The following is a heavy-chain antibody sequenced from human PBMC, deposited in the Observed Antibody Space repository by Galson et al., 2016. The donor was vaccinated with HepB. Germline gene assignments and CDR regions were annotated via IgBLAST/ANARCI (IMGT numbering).Heavy chain of an antibody. J-gene: IGHJ3*02. CDR2: ISSGSSYI. CDR1: GFTFTRYN. D-gene: IGHD6-13*01. Sequence: SLRLSCATSGFTFTRYNMNWGRQAPGKGLEWVSSISSGSSYIYYADSVKGRFTISRDNVKKSLYLQMNSLRPEDTAVYYCARVREQQLLDAFDIWGQGTMVTVSS. CDR3: ARVREQQLLDAFDI. V-gene: IGHV3-21*01.